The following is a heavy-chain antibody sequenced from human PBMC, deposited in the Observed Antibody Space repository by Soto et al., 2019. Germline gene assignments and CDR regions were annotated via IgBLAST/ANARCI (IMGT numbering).Heavy chain of an antibody. D-gene: IGHD4-17*01. Sequence: SVKVSCKASRGTFSIYSIRWVRQAPVQGLEWMGGIIPIFGTANYAQKFQGRVTITADESTSTAYMELSSLRSEDTAVYYCARVDGDYGVFHYFDYWGQGTLVTVSS. CDR1: RGTFSIYS. J-gene: IGHJ4*02. V-gene: IGHV1-69*01. CDR3: ARVDGDYGVFHYFDY. CDR2: IIPIFGTA.